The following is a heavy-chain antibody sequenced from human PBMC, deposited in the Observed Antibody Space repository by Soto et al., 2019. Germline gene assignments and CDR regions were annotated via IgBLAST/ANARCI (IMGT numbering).Heavy chain of an antibody. V-gene: IGHV3-21*01. D-gene: IGHD4-4*01. Sequence: VSLRLSCAASGFTFSSYSMNWVRQAPGKGLEWVSSISGGGNYTHYADFLRGRFTISRDNAKTSLYLQMNSLRAEDTAVYYCAREGINNYNEYYFDSWGQGTVVTVSS. CDR2: ISGGGNYT. CDR3: AREGINNYNEYYFDS. CDR1: GFTFSSYS. J-gene: IGHJ4*02.